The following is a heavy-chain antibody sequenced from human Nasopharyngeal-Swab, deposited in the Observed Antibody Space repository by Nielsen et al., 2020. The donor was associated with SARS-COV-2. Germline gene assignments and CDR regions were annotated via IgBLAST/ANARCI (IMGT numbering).Heavy chain of an antibody. CDR3: ASGHGSGWWEYWFDP. D-gene: IGHD6-19*01. V-gene: IGHV4-34*01. Sequence: SETLSLTCAVYGGSSSGYYWSWISQLPGKGLEWIGEINHGGSTNYNPSLKSRVTISVDTSKNHFSLKLSSVTAADTAVYYCASGHGSGWWEYWFDPWGQGTLVTVSS. CDR2: INHGGST. CDR1: GGSSSGYY. J-gene: IGHJ5*02.